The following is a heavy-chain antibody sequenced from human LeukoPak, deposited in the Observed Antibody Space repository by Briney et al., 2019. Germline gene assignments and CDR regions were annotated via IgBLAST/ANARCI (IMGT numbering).Heavy chain of an antibody. J-gene: IGHJ3*02. D-gene: IGHD3-3*01. Sequence: GGSLRLSCAASGFTFSNYWMHWVRQAPGKGLVWVSRINTDGSRITYADSVKGRFTISRDNAMNTVYLQMNSLRAEDTAVYYCELRHDAFDIWGQGTMVTVSS. CDR2: INTDGSRI. CDR1: GFTFSNYW. CDR3: ELRHDAFDI. V-gene: IGHV3-74*01.